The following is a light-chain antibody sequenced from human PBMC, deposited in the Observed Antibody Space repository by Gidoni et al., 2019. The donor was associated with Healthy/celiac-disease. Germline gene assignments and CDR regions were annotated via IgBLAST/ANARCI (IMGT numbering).Light chain of an antibody. CDR2: GNN. J-gene: IGLJ3*02. V-gene: IGLV1-40*01. CDR3: QSYDSSLSGWV. Sequence: QSVLTQPPSVSGAPGPRVTISCTGSSSNIGAGYDVHWYQQLPGTAPNLLIYGNNNRPSGVPDRFSGSKSGTSASLAITGLQAEDEADYYCQSYDSSLSGWVFGGGTKLTVL. CDR1: SSNIGAGYD.